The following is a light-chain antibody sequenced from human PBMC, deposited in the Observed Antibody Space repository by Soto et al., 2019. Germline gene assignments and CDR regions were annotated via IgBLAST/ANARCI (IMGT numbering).Light chain of an antibody. CDR2: KTY. J-gene: IGKJ2*01. V-gene: IGKV1-5*03. CDR3: QQYSAYPIT. Sequence: DIQMTQSPSTLSASVGDIVTITCGASQSINSWLAWYQQKPGKAPKLLIYKTYSLESRVPSRFSGSGSGTEFTLTISSLQPDDFATYFCQQYSAYPITLGQGTKLEIK. CDR1: QSINSW.